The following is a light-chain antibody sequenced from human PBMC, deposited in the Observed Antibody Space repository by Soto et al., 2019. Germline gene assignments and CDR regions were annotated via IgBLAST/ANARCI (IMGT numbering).Light chain of an antibody. CDR2: DAS. CDR3: QQYNSYSWT. J-gene: IGKJ1*01. Sequence: DIQMTQSPTTLSASVGERVTITCRASQSISSWLACYQQQPGKAPKLLIYDASSLESGVPSRFSGSRSGTEFTLTISSLQPHDVATDYCQQYNSYSWTFGQGTKV. V-gene: IGKV1-5*01. CDR1: QSISSW.